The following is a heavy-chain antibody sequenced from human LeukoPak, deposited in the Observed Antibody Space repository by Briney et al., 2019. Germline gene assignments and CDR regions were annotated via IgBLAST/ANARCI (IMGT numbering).Heavy chain of an antibody. CDR2: ISYGGSNK. D-gene: IGHD3-10*01. CDR1: GFTFSTYA. V-gene: IGHV3-30-3*01. Sequence: GRSLRLSCAASGFTFSTYAMHWVRQAPGKGLEWVAVISYGGSNKYYADSVKGRFTISRDNSKNTLYLQMNSLRAEDTAVYYCARGSYYYGSGSSPFDPWGQGTLVTVSS. J-gene: IGHJ5*02. CDR3: ARGSYYYGSGSSPFDP.